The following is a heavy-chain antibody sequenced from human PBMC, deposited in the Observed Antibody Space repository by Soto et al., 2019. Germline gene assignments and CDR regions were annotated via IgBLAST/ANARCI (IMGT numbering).Heavy chain of an antibody. V-gene: IGHV3-30-3*01. J-gene: IGHJ6*02. CDR2: ISYDGCTG. Sequence: GGSLRLSCAASGFTFSYYAMHWVRQARRKGLEWLSFISYDGCTGHYACSIKGRFTSSRDNSQSKMYLQMATVRAEDTAGYYCARDSFGLGGWGRGTTVTVSS. CDR1: GFTFSYYA. CDR3: ARDSFGLGG.